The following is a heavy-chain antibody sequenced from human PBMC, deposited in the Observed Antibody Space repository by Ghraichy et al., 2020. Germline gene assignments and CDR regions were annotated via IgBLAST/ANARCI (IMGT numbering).Heavy chain of an antibody. CDR1: GGSVSSYD. CDR3: ARQSSGTYVYFDS. CDR2: ISTSGGT. D-gene: IGHD1-26*01. V-gene: IGHV4-4*07. Sequence: SETLSLTCTVSGGSVSSYDWSWIRQPAGKGLEYIGRISTSGGTNYNPSLKSRVTMSVDASKNQFSLKLTSVTAADTAVYHCARQSSGTYVYFDSWGQGTLVTVSS. J-gene: IGHJ4*02.